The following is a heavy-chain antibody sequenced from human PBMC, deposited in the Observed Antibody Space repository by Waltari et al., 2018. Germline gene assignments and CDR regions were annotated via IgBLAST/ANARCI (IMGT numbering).Heavy chain of an antibody. D-gene: IGHD5-12*01. CDR1: GFTVSSNY. V-gene: IGHV3-66*01. CDR3: ARDGEMATITGFDY. J-gene: IGHJ4*02. CDR2: IYSGGST. Sequence: EVQLVESGGGLVQPGGSLRLSCAASGFTVSSNYMSWVRQAPGKGVEWVSVIYSGGSTYYADSVKGRFTIARDNSKNTLYLQMNSLRAEDTAVYYCARDGEMATITGFDYWGQGTLVTVSS.